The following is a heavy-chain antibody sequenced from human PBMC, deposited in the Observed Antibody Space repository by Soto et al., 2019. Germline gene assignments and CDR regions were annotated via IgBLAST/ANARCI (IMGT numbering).Heavy chain of an antibody. CDR3: ARERLWAGTTGRFFDY. Sequence: SETLSLTCAVYGESFSGHIWTWIRQTPGKGLQWIGQINHSGSASYNPSLKSRVTISVHTSNSQFSLELSSVTAADTAIYYCARERLWAGTTGRFFDYWGQGTLVTVSS. D-gene: IGHD2-8*02. V-gene: IGHV4-34*01. J-gene: IGHJ4*02. CDR1: GESFSGHI. CDR2: INHSGSA.